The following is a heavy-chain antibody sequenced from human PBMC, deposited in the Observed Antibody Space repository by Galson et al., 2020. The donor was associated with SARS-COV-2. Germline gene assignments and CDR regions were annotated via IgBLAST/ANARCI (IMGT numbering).Heavy chain of an antibody. CDR3: TTDRADIGRYCSGGSCYWEPIYNWFDP. V-gene: IGHV3-15*01. CDR2: IKSKTDGGTT. Sequence: GGSLRLSCAASGFTFSNAWMSWVRQAPGKGLEWVGRIKSKTDGGTTDYAAPVKGRFTILRDDSKNTLYLQMNSLKTEDTAVYYCTTDRADIGRYCSGGSCYWEPIYNWFDPWGQGTLVTVSS. J-gene: IGHJ5*02. D-gene: IGHD2-15*01. CDR1: GFTFSNAW.